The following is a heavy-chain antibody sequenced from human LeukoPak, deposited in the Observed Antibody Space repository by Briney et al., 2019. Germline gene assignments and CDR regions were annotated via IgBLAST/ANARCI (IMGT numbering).Heavy chain of an antibody. J-gene: IGHJ4*02. CDR1: GGSISSYY. CDR3: ARRVLNYYDSSGYYYGPDSYFDY. CDR2: IYTSGST. D-gene: IGHD3-22*01. V-gene: IGHV4-4*09. Sequence: SETLSLTCTVSGGSISSYYWSWVRQPPGKGLEWIGYIYTSGSTNYNPSLKSRVTISVDTSKNQFSLKLSSVTAADTAVYYCARRVLNYYDSSGYYYGPDSYFDYWGQGTLVTVSS.